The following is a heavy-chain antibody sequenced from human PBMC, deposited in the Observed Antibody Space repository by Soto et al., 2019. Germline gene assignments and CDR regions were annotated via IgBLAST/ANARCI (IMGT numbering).Heavy chain of an antibody. Sequence: GGSLRLSCQVSGFTFGSYAMSWVRQAPGKGLEWVALVQSNHVTYYADSVRGRFTVSRDNSKNTLYLQMDSLRVEDTALYYCAKAARSAVAGVLFDYWGQGTLVTVSS. D-gene: IGHD6-19*01. CDR2: VQSNHVT. CDR3: AKAARSAVAGVLFDY. J-gene: IGHJ4*02. CDR1: GFTFGSYA. V-gene: IGHV3-23*01.